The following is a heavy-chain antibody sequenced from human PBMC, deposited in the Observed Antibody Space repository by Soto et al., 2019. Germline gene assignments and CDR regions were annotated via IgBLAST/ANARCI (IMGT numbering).Heavy chain of an antibody. V-gene: IGHV4-39*01. CDR2: IYYSGST. D-gene: IGHD4-17*01. Sequence: SETLSLTCTVSGGSISSSSYYWGWIRQPPGKGLEWIGSIYYSGSTYYNPSLKGRVTISVDTSKNQFSLKLSSVTAADTAVYYCARHPDYHDAFDIWGQGTMVTVSS. CDR3: ARHPDYHDAFDI. CDR1: GGSISSSSYY. J-gene: IGHJ3*02.